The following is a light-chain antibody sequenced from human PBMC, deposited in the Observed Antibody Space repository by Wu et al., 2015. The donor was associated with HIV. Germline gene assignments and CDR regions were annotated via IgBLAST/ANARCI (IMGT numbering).Light chain of an antibody. CDR2: GAS. Sequence: EILLTQSPGTLSLSPGERATLSCRASQSVSSSSLAWYQQNLGQAPRLLIYGASSRATGIPDRFSGSGSGTDFTLITSRLEPEDFAVYYCQQYGSSPLTFGQGTKVEI. CDR3: QQYGSSPLT. J-gene: IGKJ1*01. V-gene: IGKV3-20*01. CDR1: QSVSSSS.